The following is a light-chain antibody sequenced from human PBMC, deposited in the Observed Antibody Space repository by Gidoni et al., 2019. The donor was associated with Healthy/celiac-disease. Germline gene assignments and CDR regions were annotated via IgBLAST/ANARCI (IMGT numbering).Light chain of an antibody. CDR1: QRVLYSSTNKNY. CDR3: QQYYSTPPLT. V-gene: IGKV4-1*01. J-gene: IGKJ4*01. CDR2: CAS. Sequence: DIVMTQSPASLAVSLDERATINCQSSQRVLYSSTNKNYLAWYQQKPGQPPKLLIYCASTRESGVPYRVIGSGSGTELTLTISSLQAEDVAVYYCQQYYSTPPLTFGGGTKVEIK.